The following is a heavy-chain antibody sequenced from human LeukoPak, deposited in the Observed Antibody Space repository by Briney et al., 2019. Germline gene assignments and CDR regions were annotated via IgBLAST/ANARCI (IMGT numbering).Heavy chain of an antibody. CDR3: ARAVAADP. J-gene: IGHJ5*02. D-gene: IGHD6-19*01. Sequence: PSETLSLTCAVYGGSFSGYYWSWIRQPPGKGLEWIGEINHSGSTNYNPSLKSRVTISVDTSKNQFSLKLSSVTAADTAVYYCARAVAADPWGQGTLVTVSS. V-gene: IGHV4-34*01. CDR2: INHSGST. CDR1: GGSFSGYY.